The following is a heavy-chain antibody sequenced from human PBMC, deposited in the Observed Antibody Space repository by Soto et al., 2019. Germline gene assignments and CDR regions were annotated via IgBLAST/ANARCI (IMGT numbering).Heavy chain of an antibody. Sequence: GESLKISCKGSGYSFTSYWIGWVRQMPGKGLEWMGIIYPGDSDTRYSPPFQGQVTISADKSISTAYLQWSSLKASDTAMYYCARQYCGGDCYHPEYFDYWGQGTLVTVSS. CDR2: IYPGDSDT. J-gene: IGHJ4*02. CDR3: ARQYCGGDCYHPEYFDY. CDR1: GYSFTSYW. D-gene: IGHD2-21*02. V-gene: IGHV5-51*01.